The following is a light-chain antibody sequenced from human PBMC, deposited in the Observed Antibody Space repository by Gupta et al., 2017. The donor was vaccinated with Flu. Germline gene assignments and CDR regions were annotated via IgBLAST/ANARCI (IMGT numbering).Light chain of an antibody. Sequence: PSSLSASIGDRVTITCRVSQDISNYLAWYQQRPGEVPKLLVYAAYTSQSGVPSRISGSGSGTVFTLTIDGLQPEDVATYYCQSYYSGPITFGPGTKLDV. V-gene: IGKV1-27*01. CDR1: QDISNY. J-gene: IGKJ3*01. CDR2: AAY. CDR3: QSYYSGPIT.